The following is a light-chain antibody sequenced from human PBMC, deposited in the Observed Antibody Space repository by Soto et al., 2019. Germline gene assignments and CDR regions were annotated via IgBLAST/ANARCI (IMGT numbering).Light chain of an antibody. CDR3: QSYDSSLSDWV. J-gene: IGLJ3*02. Sequence: QSVLTQPPSVSGAPGQRVTISCTGSSSNIGSGYDVHWYQQLPGTAPKLLIYGNTNRPSGVPYRFSGSKSGTSASLAITGLQAEDEADYYCQSYDSSLSDWVFGGGTKVTVL. CDR1: SSNIGSGYD. V-gene: IGLV1-40*01. CDR2: GNT.